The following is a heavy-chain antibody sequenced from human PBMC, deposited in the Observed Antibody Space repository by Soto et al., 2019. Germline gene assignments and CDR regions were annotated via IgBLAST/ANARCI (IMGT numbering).Heavy chain of an antibody. CDR1: GGTFSSYA. V-gene: IGHV1-69*13. CDR3: ARCGYCTNGVCYANWFDP. Sequence: GASVKVSCKASGGTFSSYAISWARQAPGQGLEWMGGIIPIFGTANYAQKFQGRVTITADESTSTAYMELSSLRSEDTAVYYCARCGYCTNGVCYANWFDPWGQGTLVTVSS. CDR2: IIPIFGTA. J-gene: IGHJ5*02. D-gene: IGHD2-8*01.